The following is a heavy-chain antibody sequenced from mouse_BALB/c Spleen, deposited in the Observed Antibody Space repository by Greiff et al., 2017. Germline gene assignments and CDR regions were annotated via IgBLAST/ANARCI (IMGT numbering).Heavy chain of an antibody. Sequence: EVKLQESGPSLVKPSQTLSLTCSVTGDSITSGYWNWIRKFPGNKLEYMGYISYSGSTYYNPSLKSRISITRDTSKNQYYLQLNSVTTEDTATYYCAITTATFYYAMDYWGQGTSVTVSS. CDR3: AITTATFYYAMDY. V-gene: IGHV3-8*02. J-gene: IGHJ4*01. CDR1: GDSITSGY. D-gene: IGHD1-2*01. CDR2: ISYSGST.